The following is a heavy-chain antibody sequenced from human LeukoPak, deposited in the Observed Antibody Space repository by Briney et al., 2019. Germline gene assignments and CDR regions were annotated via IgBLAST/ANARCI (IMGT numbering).Heavy chain of an antibody. CDR3: ARVSRQLAFSWFDP. Sequence: SSETLSLTCTVSGGSISSGSYYWSWIRQPAGKGLEWIGRIYTSGSTNYNPSLKSRVTISVDTSKNQFSLKLSSVTAADTAVYYCARVSRQLAFSWFDPWGQGTLVTVSS. CDR2: IYTSGST. J-gene: IGHJ5*02. V-gene: IGHV4-61*02. D-gene: IGHD6-6*01. CDR1: GGSISSGSYY.